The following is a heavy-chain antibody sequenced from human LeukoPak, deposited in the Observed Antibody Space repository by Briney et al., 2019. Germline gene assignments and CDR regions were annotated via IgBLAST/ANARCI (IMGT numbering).Heavy chain of an antibody. Sequence: ASVKVSCKASGGTFSSYAISWVRQAPGQGLEWMGGIIPIFGTANYAQKFQGRVTITTDESTSTAYMELSSLSSEDTAVYYCARSGDFWSGYSSWFDPWGQGTLVTVSS. D-gene: IGHD3-3*01. CDR2: IIPIFGTA. V-gene: IGHV1-69*05. CDR3: ARSGDFWSGYSSWFDP. CDR1: GGTFSSYA. J-gene: IGHJ5*02.